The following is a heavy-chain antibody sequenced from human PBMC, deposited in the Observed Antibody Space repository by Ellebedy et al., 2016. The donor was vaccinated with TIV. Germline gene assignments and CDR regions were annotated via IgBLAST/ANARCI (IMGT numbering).Heavy chain of an antibody. CDR3: ARIDVPIAAAGTGGNWFDP. D-gene: IGHD6-13*01. V-gene: IGHV4-39*07. CDR2: IYYSGST. J-gene: IGHJ5*02. Sequence: SETLSLXXTVSGGSISSSSYYWGWIRQPPGKGLEWIGSIYYSGSTYYNPSLKSRVTISVDTSKNQFSLKLSSVTAADTAVYYCARIDVPIAAAGTGGNWFDPWGQGTLVTVSS. CDR1: GGSISSSSYY.